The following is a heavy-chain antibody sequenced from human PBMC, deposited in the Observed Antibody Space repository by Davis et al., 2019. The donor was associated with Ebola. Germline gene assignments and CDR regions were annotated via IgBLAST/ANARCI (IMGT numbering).Heavy chain of an antibody. J-gene: IGHJ4*02. CDR2: ISSSSSYI. V-gene: IGHV3-21*01. CDR3: ARSSRRTGREDY. Sequence: GESLKISCAASGFTFSSYSMNWVRQAPGKGLEWVSSISSSSSYIYYADSVKGRFTISRDNAKNSLYLQMNSLRAEDTAVYYCARSSRRTGREDYWGQGTLVTVSS. CDR1: GFTFSSYS. D-gene: IGHD3/OR15-3a*01.